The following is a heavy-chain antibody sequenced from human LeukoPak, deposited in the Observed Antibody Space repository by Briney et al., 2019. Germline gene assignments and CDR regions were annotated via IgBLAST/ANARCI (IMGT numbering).Heavy chain of an antibody. CDR3: ASRGGYENAFDI. Sequence: PQTLSLTCAVSGGSISSGGYSWSWIRQPPGKGLEWIGYIYHSGSTYYNPSLKSRVTISVDRSKNQFSLKLSSVTAADTAVYYCASRGGYENAFDIWGQGTMVTVSS. D-gene: IGHD5-24*01. V-gene: IGHV4-30-2*01. CDR2: IYHSGST. J-gene: IGHJ3*02. CDR1: GGSISSGGYS.